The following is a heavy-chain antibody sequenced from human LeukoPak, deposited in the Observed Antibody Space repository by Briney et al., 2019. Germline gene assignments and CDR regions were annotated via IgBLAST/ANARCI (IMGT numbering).Heavy chain of an antibody. Sequence: GGSLRLSCAASGFTFSSYSMNWVRQAPGKGLEWVSSISSSSYIYYADSVKGRFTISRDNAKNSLYLQMNSLRAEDTAVYYCAGGYSSGWPDYWGQGTLVTVSS. CDR3: AGGYSSGWPDY. J-gene: IGHJ4*02. D-gene: IGHD6-19*01. CDR1: GFTFSSYS. CDR2: ISSSSYI. V-gene: IGHV3-21*01.